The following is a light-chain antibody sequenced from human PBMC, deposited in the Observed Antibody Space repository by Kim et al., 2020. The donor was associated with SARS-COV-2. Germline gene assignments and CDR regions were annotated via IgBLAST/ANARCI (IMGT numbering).Light chain of an antibody. Sequence: QSALTQPPSASGSLGQSVTISCTGTSSDIGDYNYVSWYQQFLGGAPKLLIFDVTKRPSGVPDRFSGSKSGNTASLTVSGLQPEDEAHYYCSSYAGDNTFVFGSGTKVTVL. CDR3: SSYAGDNTFV. CDR1: SSDIGDYNY. J-gene: IGLJ1*01. V-gene: IGLV2-8*01. CDR2: DVT.